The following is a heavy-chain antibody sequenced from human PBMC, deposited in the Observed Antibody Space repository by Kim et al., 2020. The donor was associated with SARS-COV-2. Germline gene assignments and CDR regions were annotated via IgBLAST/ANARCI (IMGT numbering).Heavy chain of an antibody. CDR2: IYYSGST. D-gene: IGHD3-22*01. CDR3: TRTSGGYYDSSGYAFDI. CDR1: GGSISSYY. Sequence: SETLSLTCTVSGGSISSYYWSWIRQPPGKGLEWIGYIYYSGSTNYNPSLKSRVTISVDTSKNQFSLKLSAVTAADTAVYYCTRTSGGYYDSSGYAFDIWGQGSMVTVSS. V-gene: IGHV4-59*08. J-gene: IGHJ3*02.